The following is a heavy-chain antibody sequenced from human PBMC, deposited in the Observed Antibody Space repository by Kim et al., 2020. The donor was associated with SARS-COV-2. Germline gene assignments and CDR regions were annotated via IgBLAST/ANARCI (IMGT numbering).Heavy chain of an antibody. V-gene: IGHV1-2*04. CDR2: INPNSGGT. D-gene: IGHD1-1*01. CDR3: ARDSEPYNWNDVAYYYYGMDV. CDR1: GYTFTGYY. J-gene: IGHJ6*02. Sequence: SVKVSCKASGYTFTGYYMHWVRQAPGQGLEWMGWINPNSGGTNYAQKFQGWVTMTRDTSISTAYMELSRLRSDDTAVYYCARDSEPYNWNDVAYYYYGMDVWGQGTTVTVSS.